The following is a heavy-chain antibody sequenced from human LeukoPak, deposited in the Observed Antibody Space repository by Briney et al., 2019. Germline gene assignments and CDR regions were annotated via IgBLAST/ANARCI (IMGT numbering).Heavy chain of an antibody. V-gene: IGHV4-34*01. CDR2: IYYSGST. Sequence: SETLSLTCAVYGGSFSGYYWSWIRQPPGKGLEWIGSIYYSGSTYYNPSLKSRVTISVDTSKNQFSLKLSSVTAADTAVYYCARLTEEDAFDIWGQGTMVTVSS. CDR3: ARLTEEDAFDI. J-gene: IGHJ3*02. CDR1: GGSFSGYY. D-gene: IGHD1-14*01.